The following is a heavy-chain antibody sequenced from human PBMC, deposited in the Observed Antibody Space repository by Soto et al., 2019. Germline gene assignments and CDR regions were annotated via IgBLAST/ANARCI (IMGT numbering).Heavy chain of an antibody. Sequence: QVQLVQSGAEVKKPGASVKVSCKASGYTFSSYAISWVRQAPGQGLEWMGWISAYNGNTKYAQKLQGRVTMTTDTSTSTAYMELRGLRSDAPAVYYCAIDSPPVNPWGQGTLVTVTS. CDR2: ISAYNGNT. CDR1: GYTFSSYA. D-gene: IGHD3-16*02. V-gene: IGHV1-18*01. J-gene: IGHJ5*02. CDR3: AIDSPPVNP.